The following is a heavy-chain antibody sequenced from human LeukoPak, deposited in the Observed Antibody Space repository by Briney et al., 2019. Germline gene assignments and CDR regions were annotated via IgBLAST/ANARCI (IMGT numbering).Heavy chain of an antibody. CDR1: GFTFSSYG. D-gene: IGHD3-3*01. CDR2: IRYDGSNK. Sequence: GGSLRLSCAASGFTFSSYGVHWVRQAPGKGLEWVAFIRYDGSNKYYADSVKGRFTISRDNSKNTLYLQMNSLRAEDTAVYYCAKDSRYYDFWSGYSFDAFDIWGQGTMVTVSS. J-gene: IGHJ3*02. V-gene: IGHV3-30*02. CDR3: AKDSRYYDFWSGYSFDAFDI.